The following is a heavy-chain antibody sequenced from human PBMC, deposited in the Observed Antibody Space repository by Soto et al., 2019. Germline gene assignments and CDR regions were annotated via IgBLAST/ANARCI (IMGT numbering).Heavy chain of an antibody. CDR3: AIAAAAPDY. D-gene: IGHD6-13*01. V-gene: IGHV1-69*02. J-gene: IGHJ4*02. CDR1: AGTFDTYS. Sequence: SVKVSYKASAGTFDTYSIMWVRQAPGQGLEWMGRTIPAIDLINYAQKFQGRFTMTTDKSTTTAYMELRSLRSDDTAVYYCAIAAAAPDYWGQGTLVTVSS. CDR2: TIPAIDLI.